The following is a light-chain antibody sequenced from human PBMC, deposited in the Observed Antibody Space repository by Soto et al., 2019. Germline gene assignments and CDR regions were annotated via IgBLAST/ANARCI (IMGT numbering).Light chain of an antibody. Sequence: EIVLTQSPATLSLSPGESATLSCRASQSVSSYLAWYQQKPGQAPRLLIYDASNRATGIPARFSGSGSGTDFTLTISSLEPEDFAVYYCHQRQSWPRTFGQGTTVDI. V-gene: IGKV3-11*01. CDR1: QSVSSY. CDR3: HQRQSWPRT. CDR2: DAS. J-gene: IGKJ1*01.